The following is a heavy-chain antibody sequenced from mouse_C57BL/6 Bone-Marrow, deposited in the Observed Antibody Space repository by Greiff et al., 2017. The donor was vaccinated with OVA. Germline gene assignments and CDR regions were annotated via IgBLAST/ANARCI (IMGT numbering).Heavy chain of an antibody. J-gene: IGHJ1*03. CDR2: IYWDEDK. CDR1: VFSLSTFGMG. V-gene: IGHV8-9*01. D-gene: IGHD1-1*01. Sequence: QVTLKESGPGILQPSQTLSLTCSFSVFSLSTFGMGVSWIRQPSGKGLEWLAHIYWDEDKHYKPSLKSRLTISKDTSNNQVFLKITTVDTADTATYYSARILRYPWYFDVWGTGTTVTVSS. CDR3: ARILRYPWYFDV.